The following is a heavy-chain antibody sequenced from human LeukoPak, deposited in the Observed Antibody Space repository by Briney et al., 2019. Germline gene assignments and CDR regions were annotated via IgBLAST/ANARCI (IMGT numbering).Heavy chain of an antibody. CDR1: GVTLSSYA. CDR3: AKHKENYGDSCLDDY. CDR2: ISGSGDNT. V-gene: IGHV3-23*01. J-gene: IGHJ4*02. D-gene: IGHD4-17*01. Sequence: PGGSLRLSCAASGVTLSSYAMSWARQAPGKGLEWVSVISGSGDNTYYADSVKGRLTISRDNSKNTLYLQMNSLRGEDTAVYYCAKHKENYGDSCLDDYWGQGTLVTVSS.